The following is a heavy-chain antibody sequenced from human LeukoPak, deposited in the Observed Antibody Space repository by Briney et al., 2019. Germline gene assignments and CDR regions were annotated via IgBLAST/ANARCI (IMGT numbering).Heavy chain of an antibody. CDR2: ISAYNGNT. CDR1: GYTFTSYG. CDR3: ARDPRGLLIDP. Sequence: GASVKVSCKASGYTFTSYGISWVRQAPGQGLEWMGWISAYNGNTNYAQKLQGRVTMTTDTSTSTACMELRSLRSDDTAVYYCARDPRGLLIDPWGQGTLVTVSS. J-gene: IGHJ5*02. D-gene: IGHD4/OR15-4a*01. V-gene: IGHV1-18*01.